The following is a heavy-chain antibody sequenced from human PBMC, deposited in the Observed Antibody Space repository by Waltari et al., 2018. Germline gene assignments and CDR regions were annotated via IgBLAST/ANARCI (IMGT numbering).Heavy chain of an antibody. Sequence: QVQLQQWGAGLLKPSETLSLTCAVYGGSFSGYYWSWIRQPPGKGLEWIGEINHSGRTNHNPALKIRGPKALDTSKNQFALKLGSGTAADTAVYDCARVSIPRGPDNWNYKDENNWFDPWGQGTLVTVSS. J-gene: IGHJ5*02. D-gene: IGHD1-7*01. V-gene: IGHV4-34*01. CDR2: INHSGRT. CDR3: ARVSIPRGPDNWNYKDENNWFDP. CDR1: GGSFSGYY.